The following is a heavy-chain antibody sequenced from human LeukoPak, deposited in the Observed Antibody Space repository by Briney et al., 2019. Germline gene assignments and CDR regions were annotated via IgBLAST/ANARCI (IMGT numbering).Heavy chain of an antibody. Sequence: SGPTLVNPTQTLTLTCTFSGFSLSTSGMCVSWIRQPPGKALEWLARIDWEGDKYYSTSLQARLTISKDTSKNQVVLTVTNMDPVDTATYYCARHRKTSYYDTIGYFDYWGQGTLVTVSS. CDR3: ARHRKTSYYDTIGYFDY. V-gene: IGHV2-70*11. CDR2: IDWEGDK. CDR1: GFSLSTSGMC. J-gene: IGHJ4*02. D-gene: IGHD3-22*01.